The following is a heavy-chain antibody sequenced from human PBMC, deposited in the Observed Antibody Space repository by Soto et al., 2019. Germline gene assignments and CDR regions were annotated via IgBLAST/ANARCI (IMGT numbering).Heavy chain of an antibody. CDR2: IGAYNGHT. D-gene: IGHD3-22*01. CDR3: AIEDYSDRSGYLPVRYYFGMDV. CDR1: GYTFTNSG. J-gene: IGHJ6*02. Sequence: ASVKVSCKASGYTFTNSGISWVRQAPGQGLEWMGWIGAYNGHTKYAQKLQGRVTMTTDTSTSTAYMELRSLKSDDTAVYYCAIEDYSDRSGYLPVRYYFGMDVWG. V-gene: IGHV1-18*01.